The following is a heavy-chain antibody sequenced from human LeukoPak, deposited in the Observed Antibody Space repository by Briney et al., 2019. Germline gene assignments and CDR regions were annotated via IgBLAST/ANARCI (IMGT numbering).Heavy chain of an antibody. CDR1: GFTFSSYA. D-gene: IGHD2-2*01. J-gene: IGHJ4*02. V-gene: IGHV3-30*04. CDR3: ARGPCSSTSCFRTYYFDY. CDR2: ISYDGSNK. Sequence: GGSLRLSCAASGFTFSSYAMNWVRQAPGKGLEWVAVISYDGSNKYYADSVKGRFTISRDNSKNTLYLQMNSLRAEDTAVYYCARGPCSSTSCFRTYYFDYWGQGTLVTVSS.